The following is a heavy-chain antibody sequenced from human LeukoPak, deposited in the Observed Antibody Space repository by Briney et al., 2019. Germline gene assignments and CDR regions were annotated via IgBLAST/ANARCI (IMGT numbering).Heavy chain of an antibody. V-gene: IGHV4-30-4*01. J-gene: IGHJ4*02. CDR2: IYYSGNT. D-gene: IGHD3-16*02. CDR1: GGSISSGDYY. CDR3: ARDCVSEEGCDY. Sequence: SETLSLTCTVSGGSISSGDYYWSWIRQPPGKGLEWIGYIYYSGNTYYNPSLKSRVTISVDTSKNQFSLKLSSVTAADTAVYYCARDCVSEEGCDYWGQGTLVTVSS.